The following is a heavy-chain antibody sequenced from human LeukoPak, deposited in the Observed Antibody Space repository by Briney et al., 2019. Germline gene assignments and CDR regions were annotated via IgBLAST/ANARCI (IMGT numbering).Heavy chain of an antibody. J-gene: IGHJ4*02. CDR1: GGTFSSHA. CDR2: IIPIFGTA. CDR3: AREGVEMATIEYY. V-gene: IGHV1-69*13. Sequence: ASVKVSCKASGGTFSSHAISWVRQAPGQGLEWMGGIIPIFGTANYAQKFQGRVTITADESTSTAYMELSSLRSEDTAVYYCAREGVEMATIEYYWGQGTLVTVSS. D-gene: IGHD5-24*01.